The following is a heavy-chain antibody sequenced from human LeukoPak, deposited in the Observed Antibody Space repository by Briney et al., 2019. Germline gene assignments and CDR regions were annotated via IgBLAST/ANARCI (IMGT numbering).Heavy chain of an antibody. D-gene: IGHD5/OR15-5a*01. CDR2: IRSSSRTI. CDR3: ARDLMGHSVYDRGDY. J-gene: IGHJ4*02. Sequence: GGSLRLSCAASGFTFSSYSMNWVRQAPGKGLEWVSYIRSSSRTIYYADSVKGRFTISRDNAKNSLFLQMDSLRVEDTATYYCARDLMGHSVYDRGDYWGQGTLVTVSS. CDR1: GFTFSSYS. V-gene: IGHV3-48*01.